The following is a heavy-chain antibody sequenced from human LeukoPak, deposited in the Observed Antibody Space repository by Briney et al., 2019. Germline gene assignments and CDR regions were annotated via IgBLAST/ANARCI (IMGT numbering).Heavy chain of an antibody. CDR2: IYYSGST. D-gene: IGHD3-10*01. J-gene: IGHJ4*02. CDR3: ARRAYGSGSFNRYYFDY. CDR1: GGSISNYY. V-gene: IGHV4-59*08. Sequence: SETLSLTCTVPGGSISNYYWSWIRQPPGKGLEWIGYIYYSGSTNYNPSVKSRVTISVDTSKNQFSLKLNSVTAADTAVYYCARRAYGSGSFNRYYFDYWGQGTLVAVSS.